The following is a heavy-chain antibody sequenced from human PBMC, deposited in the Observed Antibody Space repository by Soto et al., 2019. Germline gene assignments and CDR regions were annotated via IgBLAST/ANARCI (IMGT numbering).Heavy chain of an antibody. CDR3: ATRSPAFDF. J-gene: IGHJ4*02. CDR1: GYTFTTFG. CDR2: INTDKGNT. Sequence: QVQLVQSGPEVKKPGASVKVSCKTSGYTFTTFGIIWVRQAPGQGLEWMGWINTDKGNTNYAQKFQGRVTMTTDTSTSTAYMELRSLRSDDTAVYYCATRSPAFDFWGQGTLVTVSS. V-gene: IGHV1-18*01.